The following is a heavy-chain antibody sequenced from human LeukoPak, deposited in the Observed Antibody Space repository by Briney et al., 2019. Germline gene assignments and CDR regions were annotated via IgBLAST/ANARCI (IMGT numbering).Heavy chain of an antibody. D-gene: IGHD3-10*01. J-gene: IGHJ6*03. CDR3: AKDEQDELRGLLWFGELLSRGSYYYYYMDV. V-gene: IGHV3-23*01. CDR1: GFTFSSYG. CDR2: ISGSGGST. Sequence: PGGSLRLSCAASGFTFSSYGMSWVRQAPGKGLEWVSAISGSGGSTYYADSVKGRFTISRDNSKNTLYLQMNSLRAEDTAVYYCAKDEQDELRGLLWFGELLSRGSYYYYYMDVWGKGTTVTISS.